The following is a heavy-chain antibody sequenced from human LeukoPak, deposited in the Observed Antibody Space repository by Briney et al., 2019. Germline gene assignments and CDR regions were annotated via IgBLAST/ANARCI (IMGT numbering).Heavy chain of an antibody. CDR2: IRSDGYHT. Sequence: GGSLRLSCAASGFSFSVYWMHWVRQAPGKGLEWVAFIRSDGYHTYYTDSVKGRFIITRDNFKNTLYLQMNSLRLEDMAVYYCAKPSGSGVDYWGRGTRVTVSS. CDR1: GFSFSVYW. V-gene: IGHV3-30*02. CDR3: AKPSGSGVDY. D-gene: IGHD1-26*01. J-gene: IGHJ4*02.